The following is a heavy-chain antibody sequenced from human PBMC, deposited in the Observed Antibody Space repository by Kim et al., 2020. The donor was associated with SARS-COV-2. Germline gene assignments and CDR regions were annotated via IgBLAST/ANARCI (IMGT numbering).Heavy chain of an antibody. Sequence: SETLSLTCTVSGGSISSSSYYWGWIRQPPGKGLEWIGSIYYSGSTYYNPSLKSRVTISVDTSKNQFSLKLSSVTAADTAVYYCARLRLVGATAFDYWGQGTLVTVSS. D-gene: IGHD1-26*01. CDR2: IYYSGST. V-gene: IGHV4-39*01. J-gene: IGHJ4*02. CDR3: ARLRLVGATAFDY. CDR1: GGSISSSSYY.